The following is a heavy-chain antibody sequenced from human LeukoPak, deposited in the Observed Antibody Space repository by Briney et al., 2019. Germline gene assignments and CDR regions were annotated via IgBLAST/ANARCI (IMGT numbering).Heavy chain of an antibody. CDR3: ARDRDCSSTSCYLYGMDV. J-gene: IGHJ6*02. Sequence: SETLSLTCTVSGGSISSGDYYWSWIRQPPGKGLEWIGYTYYSGSTYYNPSLKSRVTISVDTSKNQFSLKLSSVTAADTAVYYCARDRDCSSTSCYLYGMDVWGQGTTVTVSS. CDR2: TYYSGST. V-gene: IGHV4-30-4*01. D-gene: IGHD2-2*01. CDR1: GGSISSGDYY.